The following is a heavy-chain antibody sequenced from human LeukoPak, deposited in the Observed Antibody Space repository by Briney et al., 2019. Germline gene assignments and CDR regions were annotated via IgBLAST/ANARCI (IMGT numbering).Heavy chain of an antibody. CDR1: GFTFSSYG. J-gene: IGHJ4*02. Sequence: TGRSLRLSCAASGFTFSSYGMHWVRQAPGKGLEWVSSISSSSSYIYYADSVKGRFTISRDNAKNSLYLQMNSLRAEDTAVYYCARASSSFDYWGQGTLVTVSS. V-gene: IGHV3-21*01. D-gene: IGHD6-6*01. CDR2: ISSSSSYI. CDR3: ARASSSFDY.